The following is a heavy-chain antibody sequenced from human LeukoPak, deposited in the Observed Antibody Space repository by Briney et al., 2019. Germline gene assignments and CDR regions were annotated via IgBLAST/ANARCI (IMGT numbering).Heavy chain of an antibody. D-gene: IGHD3-22*01. CDR2: MNPNSGGT. V-gene: IGHV1-8*01. CDR1: GYTFTTYD. J-gene: IGHJ4*02. CDR3: ARGLGDYYDTSGYYYAVPAH. Sequence: ASVKVSCKASGYTFTTYDITWVRQATGQGLEWMGWMNPNSGGTAYAQKFQGRVAMTRDTSISTAYMELSSLRSEDTAVYYCARGLGDYYDTSGYYYAVPAHWGQGTLVTVSS.